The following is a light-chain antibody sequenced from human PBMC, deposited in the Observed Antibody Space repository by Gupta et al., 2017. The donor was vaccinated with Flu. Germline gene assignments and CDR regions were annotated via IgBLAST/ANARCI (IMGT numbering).Light chain of an antibody. CDR3: QSLDNTGAVV. Sequence: SYELTQAPSVSVSPGQTAIITCSGEGLAKQHAYWYQHKAGQAPLMIIFKDTERPSGIPERFSGSSSGTTVTLTLSGIQAEDEADYYCQSLDNTGAVVFGGGTKVT. CDR1: GLAKQH. V-gene: IGLV3-25*02. CDR2: KDT. J-gene: IGLJ2*01.